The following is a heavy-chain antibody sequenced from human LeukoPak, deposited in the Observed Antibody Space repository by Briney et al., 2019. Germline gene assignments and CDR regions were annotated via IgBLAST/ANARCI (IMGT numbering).Heavy chain of an antibody. V-gene: IGHV1-69*13. CDR2: IIPIFGTA. J-gene: IGHJ4*02. CDR3: ARTLWFGDVPDY. Sequence: GASVKVSCKASGGTFSSYAISWVRQAPGQGLEWMGGIIPIFGTANYAQKFQGRVTITADESTSTAYMELSSLRSEDTAVYYCARTLWFGDVPDYWGQGTLVTVSS. CDR1: GGTFSSYA. D-gene: IGHD3-10*01.